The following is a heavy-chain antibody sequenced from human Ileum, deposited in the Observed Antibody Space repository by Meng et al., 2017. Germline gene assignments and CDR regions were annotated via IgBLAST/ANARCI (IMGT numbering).Heavy chain of an antibody. CDR2: IYYSGST. D-gene: IGHD6-19*01. J-gene: IGHJ5*01. CDR3: ARRSGAYDS. V-gene: IGHV4-30-2*06. CDR1: GGSLPSAGYS. Sequence: QLQLQESGPGLGKPSQTLSLPCSVSGGSLPSAGYSWRWIRQSPGTGLEWIGYIYYSGSTYYSPSLKSRVTISLDRSKSQFSLQLNSVAAADTAVYYCARRSGAYDSWGQGTLVTVSS.